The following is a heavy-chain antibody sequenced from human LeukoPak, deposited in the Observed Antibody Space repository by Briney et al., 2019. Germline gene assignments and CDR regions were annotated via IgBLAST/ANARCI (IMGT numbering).Heavy chain of an antibody. CDR3: ARDRYDILTGYPPTYYYYGMDV. CDR1: GFTFSSYE. V-gene: IGHV3-48*03. CDR2: ISSSGSTI. Sequence: GGSLRLSCAASGFTFSSYEMNWVRQAPGKGLEWVSYISSSGSTIYYADSVKGRFTISRDNAKNSLYLQMNSLRAEDTAVYYCARDRYDILTGYPPTYYYYGMDVWGQGTTVTVSS. D-gene: IGHD3-9*01. J-gene: IGHJ6*02.